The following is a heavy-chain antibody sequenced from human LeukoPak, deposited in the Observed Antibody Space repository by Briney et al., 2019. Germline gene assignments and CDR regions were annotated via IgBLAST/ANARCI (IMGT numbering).Heavy chain of an antibody. CDR1: GGSFSGYY. CDR2: INHSGST. Sequence: SETLSLTCAVYGGSFSGYYWSWIRQPPGKGLEWIGEINHSGSTNYNPSLKSRVTISVDTSKNQFSLKLSSVTAADTAVYYCARGHGWYKYNWFDPWGQGPLVTVSS. CDR3: ARGHGWYKYNWFDP. J-gene: IGHJ5*02. V-gene: IGHV4-34*01. D-gene: IGHD6-19*01.